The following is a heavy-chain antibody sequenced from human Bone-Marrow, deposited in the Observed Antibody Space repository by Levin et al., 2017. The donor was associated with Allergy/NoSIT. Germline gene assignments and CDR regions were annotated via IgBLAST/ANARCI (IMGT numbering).Heavy chain of an antibody. CDR2: FDDSGTS. V-gene: IGHV4-4*09. CDR1: DVSIKTYY. Sequence: SETLSLTCAVSDVSIKTYYWSWVRRSPERGLEWIGYFDDSGTSAYNPSFKSRATISIDMSNNRFSLELTSVTAADTAVYYCTKSRFSSSWYGAGMAVWGQGATVIVS. CDR3: TKSRFSSSWYGAGMAV. D-gene: IGHD6-13*01. J-gene: IGHJ6*02.